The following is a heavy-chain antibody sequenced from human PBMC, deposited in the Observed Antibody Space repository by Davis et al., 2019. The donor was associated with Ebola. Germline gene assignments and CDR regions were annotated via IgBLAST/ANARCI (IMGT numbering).Heavy chain of an antibody. CDR3: AKGPIWSLWFGELFDY. V-gene: IGHV3-23*01. CDR2: ITGSGGST. J-gene: IGHJ4*02. CDR1: GFTFSSYA. Sequence: GESLKISCAASGFTFSSYAMTWVRQAPGKGLEWVSAITGSGGSTYYADSVKGRFTTSRDNSKKTLYLQMNSLRAEDTAVYYCAKGPIWSLWFGELFDYWGQGTLVTVSS. D-gene: IGHD3-10*01.